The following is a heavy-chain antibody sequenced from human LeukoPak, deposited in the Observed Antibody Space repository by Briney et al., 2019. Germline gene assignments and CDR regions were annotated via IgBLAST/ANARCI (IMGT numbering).Heavy chain of an antibody. V-gene: IGHV1-2*02. D-gene: IGHD6-19*01. Sequence: ASVKVSCKASAYTFTGYYMHWVRQAPGQGLEWMGWINPDSGGTNYAQKFQGRVTMTRDTSISTAYMEVSRLRSDDTAAYYCAREGSGWYGNFDYWGQGTLVTVSS. CDR3: AREGSGWYGNFDY. J-gene: IGHJ4*02. CDR2: INPDSGGT. CDR1: AYTFTGYY.